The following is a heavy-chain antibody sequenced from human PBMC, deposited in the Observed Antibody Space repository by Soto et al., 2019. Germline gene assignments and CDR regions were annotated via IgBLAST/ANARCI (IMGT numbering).Heavy chain of an antibody. CDR1: GGSFNTYY. D-gene: IGHD6-13*01. J-gene: IGHJ4*02. Sequence: SETLSLTCAVYGGSFNTYYWRWTWIRQPPGKGLEWIGEINHSGSTNYNPSLKSRVTISVDTSKNQFSLKLSPVTAADTAVYYCARCIAAAGTKSRFGDCYSGSFDYWGQGTLVTVSS. CDR2: INHSGST. V-gene: IGHV4-34*01. CDR3: ARCIAAAGTKSRFGDCYSGSFDY.